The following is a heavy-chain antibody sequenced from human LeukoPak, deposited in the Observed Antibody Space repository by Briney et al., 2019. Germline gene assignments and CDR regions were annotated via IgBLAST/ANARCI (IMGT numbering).Heavy chain of an antibody. D-gene: IGHD3-9*01. J-gene: IGHJ4*02. Sequence: GRSLRLSCAASGFTFGSYAMHWVRQAPGKGLEWVAVISYDGSNKYYADSVKGRFTISRDNSKNTLYLQMNSLRAEDTAVYYCARLDDILTGGTDYFDYWGQGTLVTVSS. CDR2: ISYDGSNK. CDR3: ARLDDILTGGTDYFDY. V-gene: IGHV3-30-3*01. CDR1: GFTFGSYA.